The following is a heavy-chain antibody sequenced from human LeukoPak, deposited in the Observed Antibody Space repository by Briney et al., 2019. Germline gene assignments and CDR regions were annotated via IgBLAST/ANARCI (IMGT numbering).Heavy chain of an antibody. CDR2: IYYSGST. CDR3: ARDGGYYGSGSQGYYFDY. J-gene: IGHJ4*02. D-gene: IGHD3-10*01. Sequence: PSQTLSLTCTVSGGSISSGGYYWSWIRQHPGTGLEWIGYIYYSGSTYYNPSLKSRVTISVDTSKNLFSLKLSSVTAADTAVYYCARDGGYYGSGSQGYYFDYWGQGTLVTVSS. CDR1: GGSISSGGYY. V-gene: IGHV4-31*03.